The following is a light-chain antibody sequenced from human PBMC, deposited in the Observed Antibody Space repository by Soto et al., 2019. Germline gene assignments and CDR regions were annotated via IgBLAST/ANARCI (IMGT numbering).Light chain of an antibody. CDR3: SSYTSSITRV. Sequence: QSALTQPASVSGSPGQSITISCTGSSSDVGGYNYVSWYQQHPGKAPKLIIYEVTNRPSGVSNRFSGSKSGNTASLTISGLQAEDEADYYCSSYTSSITRVFGTVTKLTVL. CDR1: SSDVGGYNY. J-gene: IGLJ1*01. CDR2: EVT. V-gene: IGLV2-14*01.